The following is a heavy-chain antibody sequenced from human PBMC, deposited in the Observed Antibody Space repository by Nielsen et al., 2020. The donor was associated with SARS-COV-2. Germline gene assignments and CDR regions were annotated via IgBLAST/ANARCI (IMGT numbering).Heavy chain of an antibody. Sequence: ASVQVSCKAVGYTFSNYYLHWVRQAPGQGLEWMGRINPNSGGTNYAQKFQGTVTMTRDASISTVYMELTSDDTAVYYCARARATIFGLVMSYGMDVWGQGTTVAVSS. J-gene: IGHJ6*02. CDR2: INPNSGGT. D-gene: IGHD3/OR15-3a*01. CDR3: ARARATIFGLVMSYGMDV. CDR1: GYTFSNYY. V-gene: IGHV1-2*06.